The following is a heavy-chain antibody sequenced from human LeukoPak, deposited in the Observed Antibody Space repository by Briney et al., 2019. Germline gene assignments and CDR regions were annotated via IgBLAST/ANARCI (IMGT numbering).Heavy chain of an antibody. D-gene: IGHD3-3*01. CDR2: IIPMSGTA. CDR1: GGTFTTYA. J-gene: IGHJ6*02. V-gene: IGHV1-69*06. CDR3: ARGTTIFGVVPGDMDV. Sequence: SVKVSCKTSGGTFTTYAITWVRQAPGHGLEWMGMIIPMSGTANVAQKFQGRVTITADKSATTSYMEMSSLTSDDTAVYYCARGTTIFGVVPGDMDVWGQGTTVIVS.